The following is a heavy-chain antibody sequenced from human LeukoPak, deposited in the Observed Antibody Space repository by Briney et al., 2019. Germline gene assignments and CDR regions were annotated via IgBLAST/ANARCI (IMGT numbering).Heavy chain of an antibody. CDR3: ARQPKSCAPGIFITGKACWFDS. Sequence: PSETLSLTCTVSGGSISSGYYYWAWIRQPPGKGPEWIGSIYYSGTTYPNSSLKSRVTISVDTSKNQFSLKLSSVTAADTAVYYCARQPKSCAPGIFITGKACWFDSWGQGTLVTVSP. J-gene: IGHJ5*01. CDR1: GGSISSGYYY. CDR2: IYYSGTT. V-gene: IGHV4-39*01. D-gene: IGHD3-10*01.